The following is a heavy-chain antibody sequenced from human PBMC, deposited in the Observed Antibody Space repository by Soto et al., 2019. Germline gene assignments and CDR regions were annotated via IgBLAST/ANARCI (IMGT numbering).Heavy chain of an antibody. V-gene: IGHV4-4*07. CDR2: VFSSVSA. D-gene: IGHD2-21*02. CDR3: ARDGMTTGDT. J-gene: IGHJ4*02. Sequence: QLQLQESGPGPVRPSETLSLTCIVSGVSVRSYTWSWVRQPANKGLEWIGRVFSSVSATYNPSLKSRVSISMDTPENRISLKLDSVTAADAGVYFCARDGMTTGDTWGPGTLVTVSS. CDR1: GVSVRSYT.